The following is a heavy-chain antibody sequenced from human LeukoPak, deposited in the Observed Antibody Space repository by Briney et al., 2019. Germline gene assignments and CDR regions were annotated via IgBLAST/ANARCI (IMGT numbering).Heavy chain of an antibody. V-gene: IGHV1-2*06. J-gene: IGHJ4*02. CDR1: GYTFTGYY. CDR2: INPNSGGT. D-gene: IGHD2-15*01. CDR3: ARVRLPYCSGGSCYLGVPFDY. Sequence: ASVTVSCKASGYTFTGYYMHWVRQAPGQGLEWMGRINPNSGGTNYAQKFQGRVTTTRDTSISTAYMELSRLRSDDTAVYYCARVRLPYCSGGSCYLGVPFDYWGQGTLVTVSS.